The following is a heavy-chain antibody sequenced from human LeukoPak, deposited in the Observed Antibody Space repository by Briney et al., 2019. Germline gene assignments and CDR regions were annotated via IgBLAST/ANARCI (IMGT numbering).Heavy chain of an antibody. CDR1: GFTFDDYG. J-gene: IGHJ4*02. CDR2: IKWNGGST. V-gene: IGHV3-20*04. Sequence: RAGGSLRLACAAAGFTFDDYGMSWVRQAPGKGLEWGSGIKWNGGSTGYADSVKGRFTLSRDNAKNSLYLQMNSLRAEDTASYYCARSSPTYYYDSSGYYALYYFDYWGQGTLVTVSS. CDR3: ARSSPTYYYDSSGYYALYYFDY. D-gene: IGHD3-22*01.